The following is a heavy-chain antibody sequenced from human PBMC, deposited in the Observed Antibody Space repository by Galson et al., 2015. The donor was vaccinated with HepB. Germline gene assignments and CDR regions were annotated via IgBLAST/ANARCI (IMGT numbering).Heavy chain of an antibody. CDR2: INAGDADT. CDR1: GFTFTRYS. D-gene: IGHD7-27*01. Sequence: SVKVSCKASGFTFTRYSIHWVRQAPGRGLEWMGWINAGDADTRYSQKFQDRLTITRDTSASTVYLELRSLTSEDTAMHYCARESPNWDDYWGQGTLVTVSS. J-gene: IGHJ4*02. V-gene: IGHV1-3*01. CDR3: ARESPNWDDY.